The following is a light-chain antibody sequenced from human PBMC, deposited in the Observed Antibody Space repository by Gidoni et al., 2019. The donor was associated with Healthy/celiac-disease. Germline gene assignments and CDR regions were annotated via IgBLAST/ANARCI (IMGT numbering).Light chain of an antibody. CDR3: QQYGSSRCT. CDR2: GAS. J-gene: IGKJ1*01. Sequence: IVLTQSPGTLSLSPGERATLSCRASQSVSSSYLAWYQQKHGHAPRLLIYGASSRATGIPDRLSGSGSGTDFTLTISRLEPEDFAVYYCQQYGSSRCTFGQGTKVEIK. V-gene: IGKV3-20*01. CDR1: QSVSSSY.